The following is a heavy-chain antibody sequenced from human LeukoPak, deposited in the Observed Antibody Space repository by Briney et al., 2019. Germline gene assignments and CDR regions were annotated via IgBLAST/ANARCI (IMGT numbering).Heavy chain of an antibody. D-gene: IGHD6-13*01. CDR1: GFTFSGSA. CDR2: IRSKANSYAT. J-gene: IGHJ3*02. Sequence: GGSLRLSCAASGFTFSGSAMHWVRQASGKGLEWVGRIRSKANSYATAYAASVKGRFTISRDNSKNTLYLQMNSLRAEDTAVYYCARTPTGAAGHDAFDIWGQGTMVTVSS. CDR3: ARTPTGAAGHDAFDI. V-gene: IGHV3-73*01.